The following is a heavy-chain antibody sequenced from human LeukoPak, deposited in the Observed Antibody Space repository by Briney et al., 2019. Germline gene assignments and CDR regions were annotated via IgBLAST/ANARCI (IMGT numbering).Heavy chain of an antibody. CDR2: ISGSGGST. D-gene: IGHD6-19*01. V-gene: IGHV3-23*01. Sequence: GSLRLSCAASGFTFSSYAMSWVRQAPGKGLEWVSAISGSGGSTYYADSVKGRFTISRDNSKNTLYLQMNSLRAEDTAVYYRAKLPLGLVAVAGTVYFDYWGQGTLVTVSS. CDR3: AKLPLGLVAVAGTVYFDY. CDR1: GFTFSSYA. J-gene: IGHJ4*02.